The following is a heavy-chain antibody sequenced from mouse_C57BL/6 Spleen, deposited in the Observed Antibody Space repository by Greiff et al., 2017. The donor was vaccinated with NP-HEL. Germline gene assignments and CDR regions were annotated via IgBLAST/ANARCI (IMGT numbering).Heavy chain of an antibody. CDR1: GYAFSSYW. J-gene: IGHJ1*03. Sequence: VQLQQSGAELVKPGASVKISCKASGYAFSSYWMNWVKQRPGKGLEWIGQIYPGDGDTNYNGKFKGKATLTADKSSSTADMQLSSLTAEDSAVYFCARGGYRYFDVWGTGTTVTVSS. CDR3: ARGGYRYFDV. D-gene: IGHD1-3*01. V-gene: IGHV1-80*01. CDR2: IYPGDGDT.